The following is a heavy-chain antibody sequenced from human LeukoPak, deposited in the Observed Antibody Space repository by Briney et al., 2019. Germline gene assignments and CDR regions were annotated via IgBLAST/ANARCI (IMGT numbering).Heavy chain of an antibody. CDR2: INPNSGGT. Sequence: ASVKVSCKASGYTFTGYYMHWVRQAPGQGLEWMGWINPNSGGTNYAQKVQGRVTMTRDTSISTAYMELSRLRSDDTAVYYCARGHYDVLAASYKWTPDYWGQGTLVTVSS. V-gene: IGHV1-2*02. D-gene: IGHD3-9*01. CDR3: ARGHYDVLAASYKWTPDY. CDR1: GYTFTGYY. J-gene: IGHJ4*02.